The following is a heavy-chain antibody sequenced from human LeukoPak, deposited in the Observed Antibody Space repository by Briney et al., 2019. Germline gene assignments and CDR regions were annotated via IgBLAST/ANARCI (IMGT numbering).Heavy chain of an antibody. CDR2: INPNSGGT. D-gene: IGHD6-19*01. Sequence: ASVKVSCKASGYTFTGYYMHWVRQAPGQGLEWMGWINPNSGGTNYAQKFQGRVTMTRDTSISTAYMELSRLRSDDTAVYYCARDGEARSGWRLYYYYYYMDVWGKGTTVTISS. V-gene: IGHV1-2*02. CDR3: ARDGEARSGWRLYYYYYYMDV. CDR1: GYTFTGYY. J-gene: IGHJ6*03.